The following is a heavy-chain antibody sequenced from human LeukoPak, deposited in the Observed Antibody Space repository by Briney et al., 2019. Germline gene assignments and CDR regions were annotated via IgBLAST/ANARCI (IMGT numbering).Heavy chain of an antibody. CDR2: IKSKTDGGTT. Sequence: GGSLRLSCAASGFTFSNAWMSWVRQAPGKGLEWVGRIKSKTDGGTTDYTAPVKGRFTISRDDSKNTLYLQMNSLKTEDTAVYYCTTEWLQSYAFDIWGQGTIVTLSA. CDR1: GFTFSNAW. CDR3: TTEWLQSYAFDI. J-gene: IGHJ3*02. V-gene: IGHV3-15*01. D-gene: IGHD5-24*01.